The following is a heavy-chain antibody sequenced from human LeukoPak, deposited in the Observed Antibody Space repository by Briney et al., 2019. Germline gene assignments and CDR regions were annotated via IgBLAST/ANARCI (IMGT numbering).Heavy chain of an antibody. CDR1: GGSISSYY. J-gene: IGHJ4*02. Sequence: PSETLSLTCTVSGGSISSYYWSWIRQPAGKGLEWIGRIYISGSANYNPSLKSRVTMSVDTSKNQFSLKLSSVTAADTAVYYCARDRGTWNDDGFDYWGQGTLVTVSS. D-gene: IGHD1-1*01. CDR3: ARDRGTWNDDGFDY. CDR2: IYISGSA. V-gene: IGHV4-4*07.